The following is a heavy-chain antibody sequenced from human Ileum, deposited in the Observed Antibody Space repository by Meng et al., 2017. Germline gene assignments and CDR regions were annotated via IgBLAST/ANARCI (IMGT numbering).Heavy chain of an antibody. CDR1: GDSISSSNW. Sequence: QVQLQGSGPGLVEPSGTLSLTCVVSGDSISSSNWWNWVRQPPGKGLEWIGEIFHTGSTNYNPSLKSRVTISADKSKNQFSLNLSSVTAADTAVHYCATNKNKKIDYWGQGTLVTVSS. CDR3: ATNKNKKIDY. V-gene: IGHV4-4*02. D-gene: IGHD2/OR15-2a*01. CDR2: IFHTGST. J-gene: IGHJ4*02.